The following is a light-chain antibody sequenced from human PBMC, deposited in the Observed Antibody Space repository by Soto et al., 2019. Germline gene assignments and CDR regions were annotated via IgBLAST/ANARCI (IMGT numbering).Light chain of an antibody. V-gene: IGKV3-20*01. J-gene: IGKJ1*01. CDR1: RGVSANY. CDR3: QQYGSSPRT. CDR2: GAS. Sequence: TPSPGPLALSSGEGATLSCRASRGVSANYLAWYQQKPGKAPTLLIYGASIRAAGIPDRFSGRGSGTDFTLTIRRLQPDDFAVYYCQQYGSSPRTFGQGTKVDVK.